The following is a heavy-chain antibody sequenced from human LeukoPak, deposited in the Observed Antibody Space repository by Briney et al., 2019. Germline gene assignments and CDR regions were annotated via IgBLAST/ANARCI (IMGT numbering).Heavy chain of an antibody. V-gene: IGHV4-34*01. D-gene: IGHD3-16*01. CDR3: AKDYVWGSFSN. J-gene: IGHJ4*02. Sequence: SETLSLTCAVYGGSFSGYYWSWIRQPPGRGLEWIGEINHSGSTNYNPSLKSRVTISVDTSKNQFSLKLSSVTAADTAVYYCAKDYVWGSFSNWGQGTLVTVSS. CDR2: INHSGST. CDR1: GGSFSGYY.